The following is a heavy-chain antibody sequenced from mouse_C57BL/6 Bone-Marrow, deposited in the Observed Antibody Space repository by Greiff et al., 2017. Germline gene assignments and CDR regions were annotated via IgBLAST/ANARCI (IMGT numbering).Heavy chain of an antibody. Sequence: QVQLQQPGAELVKPGASVKMSCKASGYTFTSYWITWVKQRPGQGLEWIGDIYPGSGSTNYNEKFKSKATLTVDTSSSTAYMQRSSLTSEDSAVYYCARRGYYGSSRFDYWGQGTTRTVSS. CDR2: IYPGSGST. CDR1: GYTFTSYW. J-gene: IGHJ2*01. D-gene: IGHD1-1*01. CDR3: ARRGYYGSSRFDY. V-gene: IGHV1-55*01.